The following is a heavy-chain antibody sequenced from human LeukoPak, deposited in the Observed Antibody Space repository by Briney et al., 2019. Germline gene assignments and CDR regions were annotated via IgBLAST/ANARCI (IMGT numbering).Heavy chain of an antibody. V-gene: IGHV3-23*01. Sequence: GGSLRLSCAASGFTFSRYVMSWVRQAPGRGLQWVSFISGSGGSTFYADSVKGRFTISRDNSKKTLYLQTSSLTAEDTAVYYCAKGSDQFNYYNYMDVWGKGTTVTVSS. CDR3: AKGSDQFNYYNYMDV. CDR2: ISGSGGST. D-gene: IGHD3-3*01. J-gene: IGHJ6*03. CDR1: GFTFSRYV.